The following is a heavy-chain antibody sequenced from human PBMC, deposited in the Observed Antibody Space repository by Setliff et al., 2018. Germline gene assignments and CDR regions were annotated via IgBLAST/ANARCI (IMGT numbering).Heavy chain of an antibody. CDR1: GGTFSSYA. CDR2: IIPIFGTA. Sequence: SVKVSCKASGGTFSSYAISWVRQAPGQGLEWMGGIIPIFGTANYAQKFQGRVTITRNTSISTAYMELSSLRSEDTAVYYCARGRTVGATNRHRLYYFDYWGQGTLVTVSS. CDR3: ARGRTVGATNRHRLYYFDY. J-gene: IGHJ4*02. V-gene: IGHV1-69*05. D-gene: IGHD1-26*01.